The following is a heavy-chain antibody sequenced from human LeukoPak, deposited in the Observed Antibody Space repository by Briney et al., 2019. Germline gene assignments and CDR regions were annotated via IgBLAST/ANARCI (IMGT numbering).Heavy chain of an antibody. CDR3: ARSIGYCSGGSCYSDGYFDY. V-gene: IGHV7-4-1*02. CDR2: LNINTRNT. CDR1: GYTFTIYA. Sequence: GASVTVSFKASGYTFTIYAMHWVRQAPGRGLEWMGWLNINTRNTMYAQGFTGRFVFSLDTSVSTAYLQISSLKAEDTAVYYCARSIGYCSGGSCYSDGYFDYWGQGTLVTVSS. D-gene: IGHD2-15*01. J-gene: IGHJ4*02.